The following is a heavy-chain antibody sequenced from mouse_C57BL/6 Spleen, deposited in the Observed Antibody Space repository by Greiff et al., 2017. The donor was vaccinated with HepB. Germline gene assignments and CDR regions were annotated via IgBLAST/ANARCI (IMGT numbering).Heavy chain of an antibody. CDR1: GYAFSSYW. V-gene: IGHV1-80*01. D-gene: IGHD1-1*01. Sequence: VQLQQSGAELVKPGASVKISCKASGYAFSSYWMNWVKQRPGKGLEWIGQIYPGDGDTNYNGKFKGRATLTADKSSSTAYMPLSNLTSEYSAVYFCARRGYGSSLDYWGQGTTLTVSS. J-gene: IGHJ2*01. CDR3: ARRGYGSSLDY. CDR2: IYPGDGDT.